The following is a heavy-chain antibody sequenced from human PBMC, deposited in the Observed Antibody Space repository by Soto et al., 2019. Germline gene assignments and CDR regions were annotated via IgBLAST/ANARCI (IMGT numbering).Heavy chain of an antibody. D-gene: IGHD3-3*02. CDR2: IYYSGST. J-gene: IGHJ4*02. CDR1: GGSISSYY. CDR3: ARHGHFSYVIFDY. Sequence: PSETLSLTCTVSGGSISSYYWSWIRQPPGKGLEWIGYIYYSGSTNYNPSLKSRVTISVDTSKNQFSLKLSSVTAADTAVYYCARHGHFSYVIFDYWGQGTLVTVSS. V-gene: IGHV4-59*08.